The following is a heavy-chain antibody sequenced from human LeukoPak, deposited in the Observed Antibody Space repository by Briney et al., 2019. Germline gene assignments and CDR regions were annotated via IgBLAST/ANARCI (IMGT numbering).Heavy chain of an antibody. CDR1: GFTFSGYA. D-gene: IGHD2-15*01. V-gene: IGHV3-23*01. CDR3: ARHCNGFVGSGDTCYNY. CDR2: ISGSGGST. Sequence: GGSLRLSCAASGFTFSGYAMSWVRQAPGKGLEWVSAISGSGGSTYYAESVKGRFTISRDNAQNSLYLQMNSLRAEDTAVYFCARHCNGFVGSGDTCYNYWGQGTLVTVSS. J-gene: IGHJ4*02.